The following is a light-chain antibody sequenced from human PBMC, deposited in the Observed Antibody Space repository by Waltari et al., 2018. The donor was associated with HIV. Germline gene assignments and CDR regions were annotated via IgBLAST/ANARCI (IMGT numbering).Light chain of an antibody. CDR3: SSYTSSSTLV. Sequence: QSALTQPASVSGSPGQSPPLPCTVTTSHLGGYTLSSWYQQHPSKAPKLMIYEVSNRPSGVSNRFSGSKSGNTASLTISGLQAEDEADYYCSSYTSSSTLVFGGGTKLTVL. J-gene: IGLJ2*01. CDR1: TSHLGGYTL. CDR2: EVS. V-gene: IGLV2-14*01.